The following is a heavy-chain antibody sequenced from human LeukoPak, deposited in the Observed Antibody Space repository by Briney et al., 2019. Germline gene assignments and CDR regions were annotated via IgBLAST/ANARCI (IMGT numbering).Heavy chain of an antibody. D-gene: IGHD1-26*01. CDR1: GGSFSGYY. CDR2: IKHDGSEK. Sequence: PSETLSLTCAVYGGSFSGYYWSWVRQAPGKGLEWVASIKHDGSEKYYVDSVKGRFTISRDNAKNSLYLQMNSLRAEDTAVYYCARDPPEWELPFDYWGHGTLVTVSS. J-gene: IGHJ4*01. V-gene: IGHV3-7*01. CDR3: ARDPPEWELPFDY.